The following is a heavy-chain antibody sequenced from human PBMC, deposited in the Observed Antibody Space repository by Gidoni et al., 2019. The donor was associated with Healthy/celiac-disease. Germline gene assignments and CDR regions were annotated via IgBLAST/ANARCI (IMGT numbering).Heavy chain of an antibody. Sequence: VQLVESGGGLVQPGGSLRLSCAASGFTFSSYWMSWVRQAPGKGLEWVANIKQDGSEKYYVDSVKGRFTISRDNAKNSLYLQMNSLRAEDTAVYYCAGSGRFYDFWSGYGWGQGTLVTVSS. J-gene: IGHJ4*02. V-gene: IGHV3-7*01. CDR3: AGSGRFYDFWSGYG. CDR1: GFTFSSYW. CDR2: IKQDGSEK. D-gene: IGHD3-3*01.